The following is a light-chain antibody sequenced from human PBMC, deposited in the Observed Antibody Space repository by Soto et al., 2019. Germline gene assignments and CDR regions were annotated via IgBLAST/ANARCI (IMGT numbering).Light chain of an antibody. V-gene: IGLV2-14*01. CDR1: SSYFGGYNY. CDR3: SSKTSSRTPFV. Sequence: SGLTQPASVSGAPGQSITISCTGTSSYFGGYNYVSWYQQHPGNAPRLMIYEVNNRPSGVPNRFSGSKSGNTASLTISGLQAEDEADYYCSSKTSSRTPFVFGTGTKVTVL. J-gene: IGLJ1*01. CDR2: EVN.